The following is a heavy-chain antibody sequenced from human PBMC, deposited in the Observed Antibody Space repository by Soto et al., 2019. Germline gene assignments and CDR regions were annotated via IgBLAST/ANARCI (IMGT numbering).Heavy chain of an antibody. CDR2: IYYSGST. CDR1: GGSISSGDYY. D-gene: IGHD2-21*02. CDR3: ARPRVVVTAIAAFDI. J-gene: IGHJ3*02. V-gene: IGHV4-30-4*01. Sequence: SETLSLTCTVSGGSISSGDYYWSWIRQPPGKGLEWIGYIYYSGSTYYNPSLKSRVTISVDTSKNQFSLKLSSVTAADTAVYYCARPRVVVTAIAAFDIWGQGTMVTV.